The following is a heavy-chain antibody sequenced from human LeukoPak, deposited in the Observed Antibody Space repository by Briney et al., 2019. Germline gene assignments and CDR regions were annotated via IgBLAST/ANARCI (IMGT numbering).Heavy chain of an antibody. CDR1: GGSISSSSYY. CDR2: IYYSGST. V-gene: IGHV4-39*01. CDR3: ARSGYSYGSDY. J-gene: IGHJ4*02. D-gene: IGHD5-18*01. Sequence: SETLSLTCTVSGGSISSSSYYWGWIRQPPGKGLEWIGSIYYSGSTYYNPSLKSRVTISVDTYKNQFSLKLSSVTAADTAVYYCARSGYSYGSDYWGQGTLVTVSS.